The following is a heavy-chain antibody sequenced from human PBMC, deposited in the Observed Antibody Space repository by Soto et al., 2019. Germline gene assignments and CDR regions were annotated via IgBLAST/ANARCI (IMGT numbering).Heavy chain of an antibody. D-gene: IGHD2-2*01. V-gene: IGHV4-34*01. CDR3: ARAVYCSSTSCYYYYYYMDV. Sequence: SETLSLTCAVYGGSFSGYYWSWIRQPPGKGLEWIGEINHSGSTNYNPSLKSRVTISVDTSKNQFSLKLSSVTAADTAVYYCARAVYCSSTSCYYYYYYMDVWGKGTTVTVSS. CDR1: GGSFSGYY. J-gene: IGHJ6*03. CDR2: INHSGST.